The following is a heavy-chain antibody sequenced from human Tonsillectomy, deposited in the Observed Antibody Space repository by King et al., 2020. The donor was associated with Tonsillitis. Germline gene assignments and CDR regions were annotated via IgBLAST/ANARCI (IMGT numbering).Heavy chain of an antibody. Sequence: EVQLVESGGGLVQPGGSLRLSCAASGFTFSIHWMSWVRQAPGKGLEWVANIKPDGSDRNYVDSVKGRLTISIDNAKNSLYLQMNSLRVEATAVYYCARELSWSGRDSWGQGTLVIVSS. CDR2: IKPDGSDR. J-gene: IGHJ4*02. CDR1: GFTFSIHW. V-gene: IGHV3-7*03. D-gene: IGHD3-10*01. CDR3: ARELSWSGRDS.